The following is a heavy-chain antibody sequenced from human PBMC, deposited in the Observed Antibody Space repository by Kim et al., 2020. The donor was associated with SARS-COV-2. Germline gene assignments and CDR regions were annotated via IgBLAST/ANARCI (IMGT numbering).Heavy chain of an antibody. CDR3: ARGYNHYYDSSGERDAFDI. CDR1: GGSFSGYY. Sequence: SETLSLTCAVYGGSFSGYYWSWIRQPPGKGLEWIGEINHSGSTNYNPSLKSRVTISVDTSKNQFSLKLSSVTAADTAVYYCARGYNHYYDSSGERDAFDIWGQGTMVTVSS. CDR2: INHSGST. D-gene: IGHD3-22*01. V-gene: IGHV4-34*01. J-gene: IGHJ3*02.